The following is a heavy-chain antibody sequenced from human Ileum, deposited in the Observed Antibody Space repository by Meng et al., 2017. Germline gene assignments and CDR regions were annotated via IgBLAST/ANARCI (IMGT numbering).Heavy chain of an antibody. V-gene: IGHV4-30-4*01. CDR3: ARENTIFGVVWGSWFDP. D-gene: IGHD3-3*01. J-gene: IGHJ5*02. CDR2: IYYSGST. CDR1: GGSISSGDYY. Sequence: QVQLQESGPGLVKPSQTLSLTFHFSGGSISSGDYYWSWIRQPPGKGLEWIGYIYYSGSTYYNPSLKSRVTISVDTSKNQFSLKLSSVTAADTAVYYCARENTIFGVVWGSWFDPWGQGTLVTVSS.